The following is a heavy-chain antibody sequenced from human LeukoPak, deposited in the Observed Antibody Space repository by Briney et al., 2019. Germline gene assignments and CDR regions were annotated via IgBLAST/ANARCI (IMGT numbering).Heavy chain of an antibody. J-gene: IGHJ2*01. CDR2: IGVTGDT. Sequence: GACLRLGCAASGFKCGKDEFHGVRQAPGKGLEWVAAIGVTGDTYYADSVKGRFTISREDAANSLYLQMRSLGAGDTALYYCTKEFCGSRAACAGGSYYDFWGRGALVTVSS. CDR1: GFKCGKDE. D-gene: IGHD2-15*01. V-gene: IGHV3-13*01. CDR3: TKEFCGSRAACAGGSYYDF.